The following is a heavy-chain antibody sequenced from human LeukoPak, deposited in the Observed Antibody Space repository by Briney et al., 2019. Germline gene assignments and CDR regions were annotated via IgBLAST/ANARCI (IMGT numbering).Heavy chain of an antibody. CDR2: IKQDGSET. Sequence: PGGSLRLSCAASGFTFNNYCMSWVRQSPGKGLEWVANIKQDGSETYYVDSVKGRFTISRDNAKNSLYLQMNSLRTEGTAVYFCARGKSSGAPGGYWGQGTLVTVSS. CDR3: ARGKSSGAPGGY. D-gene: IGHD3-22*01. V-gene: IGHV3-7*03. CDR1: GFTFNNYC. J-gene: IGHJ4*02.